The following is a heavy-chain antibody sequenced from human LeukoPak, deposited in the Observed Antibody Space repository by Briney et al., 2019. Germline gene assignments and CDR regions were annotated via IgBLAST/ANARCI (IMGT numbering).Heavy chain of an antibody. CDR3: TRGSIVGVILPSDY. CDR1: GFAFRNYA. Sequence: GRSLRLSCAASGFAFRNYAMHWVRQAPGKGLEWVAGIAYDGSGKHYADSVRGRLTISRDNSKSTLLMQIYTLRAEDTAVYYCTRGSIVGVILPSDYWGQGTLVTVSS. CDR2: IAYDGSGK. J-gene: IGHJ4*02. D-gene: IGHD1-26*01. V-gene: IGHV3-30-3*01.